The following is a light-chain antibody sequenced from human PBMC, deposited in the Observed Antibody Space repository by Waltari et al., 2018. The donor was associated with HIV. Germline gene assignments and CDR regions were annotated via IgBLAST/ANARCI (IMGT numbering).Light chain of an antibody. V-gene: IGKV1-39*01. J-gene: IGKJ5*01. CDR2: VAS. Sequence: DIQMTQTPTSLSASVGDRVTITCRTSQNIDRYLNWYQQKPGKAPKLLITVASTLRSGVPSRFSGSGSGTDFTLAISSLQPEDFATYHCQQSHSLPITFGQGTRLDI. CDR1: QNIDRY. CDR3: QQSHSLPIT.